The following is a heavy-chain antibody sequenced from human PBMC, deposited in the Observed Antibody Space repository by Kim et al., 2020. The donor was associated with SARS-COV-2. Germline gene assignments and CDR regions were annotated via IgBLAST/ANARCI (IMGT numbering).Heavy chain of an antibody. CDR2: IWYDGSNK. CDR3: ARDALTGTWETYYFDY. CDR1: GFTFSSYG. D-gene: IGHD1-7*01. Sequence: GGSLRLSCAASGFTFSSYGMHWVRQAPGKGLEWVAVIWYDGSNKYYADSVKGRFTISRDNSKNTLYLQMNSLRAEDTAVYYCARDALTGTWETYYFDYWGQGTLVTVSS. J-gene: IGHJ4*02. V-gene: IGHV3-33*08.